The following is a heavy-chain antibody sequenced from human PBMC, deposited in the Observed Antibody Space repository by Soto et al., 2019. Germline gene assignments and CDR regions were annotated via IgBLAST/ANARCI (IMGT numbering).Heavy chain of an antibody. Sequence: PGGSLRLSCAASGFTFSSYSMNWVRQAPGKGLEWVSSISSSSYIYYADSVKGRFTISRDNAKNSLYLQMNSLRAEDTAVYYCARVGDRSSSFYYGMDVWGQGTTVTVSS. CDR1: GFTFSSYS. CDR2: ISSSSYI. V-gene: IGHV3-21*01. J-gene: IGHJ6*02. D-gene: IGHD6-6*01. CDR3: ARVGDRSSSFYYGMDV.